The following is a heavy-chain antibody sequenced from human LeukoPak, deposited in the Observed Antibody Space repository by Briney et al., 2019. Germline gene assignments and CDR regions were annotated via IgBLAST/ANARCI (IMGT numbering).Heavy chain of an antibody. CDR2: IHIGNST. D-gene: IGHD3/OR15-3a*01. Sequence: GGSLRLSCAAPGFTVSSKDMSWVRQAPGKGLEWVSIIHIGNSTYYADSVKGRFTISRDNSKNTLYLQMNSLRAEDTAVYYCAADWPLDYWGQGVLVTVSS. V-gene: IGHV3-66*01. CDR3: AADWPLDY. J-gene: IGHJ4*02. CDR1: GFTVSSKD.